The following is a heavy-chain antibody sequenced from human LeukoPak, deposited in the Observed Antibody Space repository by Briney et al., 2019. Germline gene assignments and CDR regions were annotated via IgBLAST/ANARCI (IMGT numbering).Heavy chain of an antibody. CDR1: GFTFNTYE. J-gene: IGHJ6*03. V-gene: IGHV3-48*03. CDR3: ARGSGGAKENSYYYMDV. Sequence: GGSLRLSCAASGFTFNTYEMNWVRQAPGKGLEWVSYISSSGSTIYYADSMKGRFTISRDNAKNSLYLQMNSLRAEDTAVYYCARGSGGAKENSYYYMDVWGKGTTVTVSS. D-gene: IGHD1-26*01. CDR2: ISSSGSTI.